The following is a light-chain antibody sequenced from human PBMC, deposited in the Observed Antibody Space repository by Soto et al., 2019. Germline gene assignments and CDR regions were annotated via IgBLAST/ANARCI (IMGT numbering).Light chain of an antibody. J-gene: IGLJ1*01. CDR2: SYD. Sequence: QSALTQPPSASGTPGQRVTISCSTSSSNIGGNTVNWYQQVPGTAPKLLIYSYDQRPSGVPDRFSGSKSGTSASLAISGLQSEDEADYYCAAWDDSQNGYVFGTGTKVTVL. CDR1: SSNIGGNT. CDR3: AAWDDSQNGYV. V-gene: IGLV1-44*01.